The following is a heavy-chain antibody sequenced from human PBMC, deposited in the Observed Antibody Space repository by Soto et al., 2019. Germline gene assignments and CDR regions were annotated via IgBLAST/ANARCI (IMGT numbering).Heavy chain of an antibody. CDR1: GFSLSTSGVG. CDR3: AHLVGYPMGEYYFDY. Sequence: QITLKESGPPLVKPTQTLTVTCTFSGFSLSTSGVGVGWIRQPPGKALEWLALIYWDDDKRYSPSLKSRLTITKDTSKNQVVLTMTNMDPVDTATYYCAHLVGYPMGEYYFDYWGQGTLVTVSS. V-gene: IGHV2-5*02. D-gene: IGHD3-16*01. CDR2: IYWDDDK. J-gene: IGHJ4*02.